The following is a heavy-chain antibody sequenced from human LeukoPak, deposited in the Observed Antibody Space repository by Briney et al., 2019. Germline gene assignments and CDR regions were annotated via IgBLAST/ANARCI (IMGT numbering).Heavy chain of an antibody. Sequence: PGGSLRLSCAASGFTFSSYWMHWVRQAPGKGLVWVSRINSDGSSTNYADSVKGRFTISRDNAKNTLHLQMNSLRAEDTAVYYCAKDRNSGSYSFWYFDLWGRGTLVTVSS. CDR2: INSDGSST. V-gene: IGHV3-74*01. CDR1: GFTFSSYW. J-gene: IGHJ2*01. CDR3: AKDRNSGSYSFWYFDL. D-gene: IGHD1-26*01.